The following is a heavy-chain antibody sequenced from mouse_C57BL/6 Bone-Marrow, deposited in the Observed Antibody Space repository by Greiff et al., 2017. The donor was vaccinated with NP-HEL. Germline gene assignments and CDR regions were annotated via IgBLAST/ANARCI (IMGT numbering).Heavy chain of an antibody. D-gene: IGHD1-1*01. CDR1: GYTFTSYG. CDR3: ARAAITTGVTPYWYFDV. Sequence: VKLMESGAELARPGASVKLSCKASGYTFTSYGISWVKQRTGQGLEWIGEIYPRSGNTYYNEKFKGKATLTADKSSSTAYMELRSLTSEDSAVYFCARAAITTGVTPYWYFDVWGTGTTVTVSS. CDR2: IYPRSGNT. V-gene: IGHV1-81*01. J-gene: IGHJ1*03.